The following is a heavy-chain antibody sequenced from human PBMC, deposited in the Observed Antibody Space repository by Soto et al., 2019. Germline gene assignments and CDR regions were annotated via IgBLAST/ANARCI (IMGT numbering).Heavy chain of an antibody. CDR2: ISSGSTYI. J-gene: IGHJ4*02. Sequence: GGSLRLSCVASGFTFSSYSMNWVRQAPGKGLEWVSSISSGSTYIYYADSMRGRFTISRDNAKNSLNLHMNSLRVEDTALYYCARGGGTGLYSSNWSPHYWGLGTLVTSPQ. V-gene: IGHV3-21*03. CDR3: ARGGGTGLYSSNWSPHY. D-gene: IGHD6-13*01. CDR1: GFTFSSYS.